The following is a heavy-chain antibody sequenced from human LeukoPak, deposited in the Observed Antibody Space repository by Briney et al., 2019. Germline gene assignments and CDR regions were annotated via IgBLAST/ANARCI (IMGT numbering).Heavy chain of an antibody. J-gene: IGHJ4*02. V-gene: IGHV3-30*18. CDR2: ISYDGSNK. CDR3: AKLLWFGEYFDY. CDR1: GFTFSIHW. Sequence: TGGSLRLSCVASGFTFSIHWMTWVRQAPGKGLEWVAVISYDGSNKYYADSVKGRFTISRDNSKNTLYLQMNSLRAEDTAVYYCAKLLWFGEYFDYWGQGTLVTVSS. D-gene: IGHD3-10*01.